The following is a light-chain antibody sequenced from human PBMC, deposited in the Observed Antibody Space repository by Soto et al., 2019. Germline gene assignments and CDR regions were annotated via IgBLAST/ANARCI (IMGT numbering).Light chain of an antibody. CDR2: DVS. V-gene: IGLV2-14*01. J-gene: IGLJ1*01. CDR3: SSYTTSSTYV. Sequence: LTQPASVSGSPGQSIAISCTGTSSDVGGYNYVSWYQQHPGKAPKLMIYDVSNRPSGVSNRFSGSKSGNTASLTISGLQAEDEADYYCSSYTTSSTYVFGTGTKVT. CDR1: SSDVGGYNY.